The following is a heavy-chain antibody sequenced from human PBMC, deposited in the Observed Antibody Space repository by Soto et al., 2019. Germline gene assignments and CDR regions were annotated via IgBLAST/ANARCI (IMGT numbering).Heavy chain of an antibody. CDR2: ITTNGGSA. Sequence: GGSLRLSCAASGFSFSSFAMSWVRQAPGKGLEWVSTITTNGGSASYADSVKGRLAISRDNSKNTLSLLMNSLRAEDTAIYYCAKDLGYCSGARCSTFDFWGRGALVTVSS. D-gene: IGHD2-15*01. V-gene: IGHV3-23*01. J-gene: IGHJ4*02. CDR1: GFSFSSFA. CDR3: AKDLGYCSGARCSTFDF.